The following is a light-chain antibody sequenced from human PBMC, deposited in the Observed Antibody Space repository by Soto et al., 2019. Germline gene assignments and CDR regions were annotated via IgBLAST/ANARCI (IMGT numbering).Light chain of an antibody. J-gene: IGLJ1*01. CDR1: SSDVGGYNY. CDR2: DVS. CDR3: CSYADSSTLYV. V-gene: IGLV2-14*01. Sequence: QSALTQPASVSGSPGQSIAISCTGTSSDVGGYNYVSWYQQHPGKAPKLMIYDVSNRPSGVSNRFSGSKSGNTASLTISGLQAEDEADYYCCSYADSSTLYVFGPGTKVTVL.